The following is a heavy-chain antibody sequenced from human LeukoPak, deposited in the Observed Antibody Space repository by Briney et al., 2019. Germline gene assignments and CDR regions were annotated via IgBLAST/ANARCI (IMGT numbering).Heavy chain of an antibody. D-gene: IGHD3-10*01. V-gene: IGHV3-53*01. J-gene: IGHJ5*02. CDR2: IYSGGST. CDR3: ARGGRFGELYFNWFDP. Sequence: GGSLRLSCAASGFTVSSNYMSWVRQAPGKGLEWVSVIYSGGSTYYADSVKGRFTISRDNSKNTLYLQMNSLRAEDTAVYYCARGGRFGELYFNWFDPWGQGTLVTVSS. CDR1: GFTVSSNY.